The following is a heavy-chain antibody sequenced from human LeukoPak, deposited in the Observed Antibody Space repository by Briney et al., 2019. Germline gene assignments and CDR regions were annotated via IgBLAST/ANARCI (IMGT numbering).Heavy chain of an antibody. J-gene: IGHJ4*02. Sequence: ASVKVSCKASGYTFTSYYMHWVRQAPGQGLEWMGIINPSGGSTSYAQELQGRVTMTRDMSTSTVYMELSSLRSEDTAVYYCARDFDRAYYYDSSGYVYWGQGTLVTVSS. CDR2: INPSGGST. D-gene: IGHD3-22*01. CDR3: ARDFDRAYYYDSSGYVY. V-gene: IGHV1-46*01. CDR1: GYTFTSYY.